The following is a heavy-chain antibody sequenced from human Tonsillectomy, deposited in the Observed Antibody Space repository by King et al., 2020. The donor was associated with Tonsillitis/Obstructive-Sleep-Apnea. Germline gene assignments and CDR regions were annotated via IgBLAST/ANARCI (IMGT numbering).Heavy chain of an antibody. CDR2: IDHSGST. CDR1: GGSFSGYY. J-gene: IGHJ4*02. V-gene: IGHV4-34*01. CDR3: STEHSSSLDY. Sequence: VQLQQWGAGLLKPSETLSLTCAVYGGSFSGYYWNWIRQPPGKGLEWIAEIDHSGSTSYNPSLKSRVTISVNTSKNQFSLKLRSVTAADTAVYYCSTEHSSSLDYWGQGTLVTVSS. D-gene: IGHD6-13*01.